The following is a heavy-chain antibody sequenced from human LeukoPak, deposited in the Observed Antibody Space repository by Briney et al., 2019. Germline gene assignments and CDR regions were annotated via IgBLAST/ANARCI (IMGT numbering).Heavy chain of an antibody. CDR1: GGTFSSYA. J-gene: IGHJ4*02. D-gene: IGHD2-2*01. CDR3: ASFIVVVPAFTQPRKDYFDY. V-gene: IGHV1-69*06. CDR2: IIPIFGTA. Sequence: ASVKVSCKASGGTFSSYAISWVRQAPGQGLEWMGEIIPIFGTANYAQKFQGRVTITADKSTSTAYMELSSLRSEDTAVYYCASFIVVVPAFTQPRKDYFDYWGQGTLVTVSS.